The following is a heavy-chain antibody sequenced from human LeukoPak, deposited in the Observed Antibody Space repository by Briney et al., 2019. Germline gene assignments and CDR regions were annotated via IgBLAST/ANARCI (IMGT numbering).Heavy chain of an antibody. CDR1: GGSISSGGYS. Sequence: SETLSLTCAVSGGSISSGGYSWSWIRQPPGKGLEWIGYIYHSGSTYYNPSLKSRVTISVDRSKNQFSLKLSSVTAADTAVYYCARGVVVKSRGYFDYWGQGTLVTVSS. D-gene: IGHD3-22*01. CDR3: ARGVVVKSRGYFDY. J-gene: IGHJ4*02. CDR2: IYHSGST. V-gene: IGHV4-30-2*01.